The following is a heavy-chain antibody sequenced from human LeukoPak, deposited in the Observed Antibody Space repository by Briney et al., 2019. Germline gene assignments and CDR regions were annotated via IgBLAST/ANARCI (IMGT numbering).Heavy chain of an antibody. J-gene: IGHJ3*02. Sequence: GGSLRLSCAASGFTFSSYWMSWVRQAPGKGLEWVANIKQDGSEKYYVDSVKGRFTISRDNAKNSLYLQMNSLRAEDTAVYYCAKEASAGSFDIWGQGTMVTVSS. CDR1: GFTFSSYW. CDR2: IKQDGSEK. CDR3: AKEASAGSFDI. V-gene: IGHV3-7*01.